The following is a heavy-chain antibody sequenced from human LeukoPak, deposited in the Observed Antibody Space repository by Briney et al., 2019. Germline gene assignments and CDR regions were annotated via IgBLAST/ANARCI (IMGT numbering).Heavy chain of an antibody. Sequence: SETLSLTCTVSGGSISSYYWSWIRQPPGKGLEWIGYIYYSGSTNYNPSLKSRVTISVDTSKNQFSLKLSSVTAADTAVYYCARKPYSYGYWFDYWGQGTLVTVSS. J-gene: IGHJ4*02. CDR2: IYYSGST. CDR3: ARKPYSYGYWFDY. V-gene: IGHV4-59*01. D-gene: IGHD5-18*01. CDR1: GGSISSYY.